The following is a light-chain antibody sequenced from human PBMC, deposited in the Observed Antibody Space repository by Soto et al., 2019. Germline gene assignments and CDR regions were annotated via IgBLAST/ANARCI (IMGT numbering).Light chain of an antibody. V-gene: IGKV3-20*01. Sequence: EIVLTQSPGTLSLSPGERATLSCRASQSVSSSYLAWYQQKPGQAPRLLIYGASSRATGIPDRFSGSGSGTDFSLTISRLEPEDFAVYHCQQYSSSPPMYTFGQGTKLEI. CDR2: GAS. CDR1: QSVSSSY. J-gene: IGKJ2*01. CDR3: QQYSSSPPMYT.